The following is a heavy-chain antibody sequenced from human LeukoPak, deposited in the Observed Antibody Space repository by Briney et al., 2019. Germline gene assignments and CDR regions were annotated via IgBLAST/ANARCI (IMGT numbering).Heavy chain of an antibody. CDR2: IYYSGST. CDR3: ASDKGYSNNYFDY. CDR1: GDSVSSSNYY. Sequence: SETLSLTCTVFGDSVSSSNYYWAWIRQPPGKGLQWIASIYYSGSTYYNSSLKSRVTISVDTSKNQFSLKLSSMTAADTAVYYCASDKGYSNNYFDYWGQGTLVTVSS. D-gene: IGHD6-13*01. V-gene: IGHV4-39*02. J-gene: IGHJ4*02.